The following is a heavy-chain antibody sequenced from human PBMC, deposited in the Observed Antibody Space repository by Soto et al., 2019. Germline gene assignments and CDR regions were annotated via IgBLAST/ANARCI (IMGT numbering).Heavy chain of an antibody. CDR1: GNTFTNYD. CDR3: ARGVKYGAYSRWFAP. J-gene: IGHJ5*02. Sequence: QVQLVQSGAEVKKPGASVKVSCKASGNTFTNYDINWVRQATGQGLEYLGWMNPNSGDTAYVQKFQGRVTMTWATSITTAYMELRSLRSADTAVYFCARGVKYGAYSRWFAPWGQGTLVTVSS. D-gene: IGHD4-17*01. CDR2: MNPNSGDT. V-gene: IGHV1-8*01.